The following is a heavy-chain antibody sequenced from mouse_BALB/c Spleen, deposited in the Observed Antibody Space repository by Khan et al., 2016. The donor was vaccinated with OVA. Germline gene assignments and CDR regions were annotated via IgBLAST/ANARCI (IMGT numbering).Heavy chain of an antibody. Sequence: VQLQQSGTVLARPGTSVKMSCKASGYTFTSYWMHWVKQRPGQGLEWIGAIYPGNSDTSYNQKFKGKAKQTAVTSTSTAYMELSSLTNEDSAVYYCTRFGYLFAYWGQGTLVTVSA. J-gene: IGHJ3*01. V-gene: IGHV1-5*01. CDR3: TRFGYLFAY. D-gene: IGHD2-2*01. CDR2: IYPGNSDT. CDR1: GYTFTSYW.